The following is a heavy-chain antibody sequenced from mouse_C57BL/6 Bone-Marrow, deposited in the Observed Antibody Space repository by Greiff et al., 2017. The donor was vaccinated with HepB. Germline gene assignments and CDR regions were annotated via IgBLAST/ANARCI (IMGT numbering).Heavy chain of an antibody. D-gene: IGHD1-1*01. V-gene: IGHV5-9*01. CDR3: ARSPYYYGSSYVWGY. J-gene: IGHJ2*01. CDR1: GFTFSSYT. CDR2: ISGGGGNT. Sequence: EVMLVESGGGLVKPGGSLKLSCAASGFTFSSYTMSWVRQTPEKRLEWVATISGGGGNTYYPDSVKGRFTISRDNAKNTLYLQMSSLRSEDTAMYYCARSPYYYGSSYVWGYWGQGTTLTVSS.